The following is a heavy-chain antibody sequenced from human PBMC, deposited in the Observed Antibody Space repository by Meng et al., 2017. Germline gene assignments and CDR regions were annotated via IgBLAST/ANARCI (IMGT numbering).Heavy chain of an antibody. CDR1: GGSISSSSYY. V-gene: IGHV4-39*07. CDR3: ARVHYYDSSGYYYGENWFDP. Sequence: SETLSLTCTVSGGSISSSSYYWGWIRQPPGKGLEWIGSIYYSGSTYYNPSLKSRVTISVDTSKNQFSLKLSSVTAADTAAYYCARVHYYDSSGYYYGENWFDPWGQGTLVTVSS. D-gene: IGHD3-22*01. CDR2: IYYSGST. J-gene: IGHJ5*02.